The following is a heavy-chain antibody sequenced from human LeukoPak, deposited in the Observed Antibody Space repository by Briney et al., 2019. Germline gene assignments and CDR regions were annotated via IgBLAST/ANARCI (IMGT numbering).Heavy chain of an antibody. D-gene: IGHD2-15*01. CDR3: ARGYCSGGRCYPEGNWFDP. Sequence: ASVKVSCKASGYTFTGYYMHWVRQAPGQGLEWMGWINPNSGGTNYAQKFQGRVTMTRDTSISTAYMELSRLRSDDTAVYYCARGYCSGGRCYPEGNWFDPWGQGTLVTVSS. CDR2: INPNSGGT. J-gene: IGHJ5*02. CDR1: GYTFTGYY. V-gene: IGHV1-2*02.